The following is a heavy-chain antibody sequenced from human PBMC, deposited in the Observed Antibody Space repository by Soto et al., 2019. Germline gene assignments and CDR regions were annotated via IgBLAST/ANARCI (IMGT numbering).Heavy chain of an antibody. J-gene: IGHJ6*02. V-gene: IGHV3-7*05. D-gene: IGHD6-25*01. CDR3: ARGRGGRPPRTYYYGMDV. CDR1: GFTFSTYW. CDR2: INQDESEK. Sequence: PGGSLRLSCAASGFTFSTYWMSWVRQAPGKGLEWVANINQDESEKYYVDSVKGRFTISRDNAKTSLYLQLNSLRAEDTAVYYCARGRGGRPPRTYYYGMDVWGQGTTVTVSS.